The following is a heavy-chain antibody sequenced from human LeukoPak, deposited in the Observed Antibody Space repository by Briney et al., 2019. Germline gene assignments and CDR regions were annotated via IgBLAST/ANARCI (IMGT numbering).Heavy chain of an antibody. V-gene: IGHV1-69*05. CDR1: GGTFSSYA. J-gene: IGHJ6*03. CDR2: IIPIFGTA. CDR3: ARAPYYYGSGIYYYYMDV. D-gene: IGHD3-10*01. Sequence: ASVKVSCRASGGTFSSYAISWVRQAPGQGLEWMGGIIPIFGTANYAQKFQGRVTITTDESTSTAYMELSSLRSEDTAVYYCARAPYYYGSGIYYYYMDVWGKGTTVTVSS.